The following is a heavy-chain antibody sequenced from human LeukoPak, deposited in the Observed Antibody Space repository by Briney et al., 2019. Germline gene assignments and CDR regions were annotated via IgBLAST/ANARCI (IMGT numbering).Heavy chain of an antibody. V-gene: IGHV3-23*01. CDR1: GFTFSSYA. CDR3: AKRSVSGSYFFDY. D-gene: IGHD1-26*01. CDR2: ISDSGGST. J-gene: IGHJ4*02. Sequence: GGSLRLSCAASGFTFSSYAVSWARQAPGKGLEWVSSISDSGGSTFYADSVKGRFTISRDNSKNTLYLQMNSLRAEDTAVYYCAKRSVSGSYFFDYWGQGTLVTVSS.